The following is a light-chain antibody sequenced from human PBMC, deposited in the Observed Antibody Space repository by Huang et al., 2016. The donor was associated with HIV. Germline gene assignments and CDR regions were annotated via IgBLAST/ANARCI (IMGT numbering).Light chain of an antibody. CDR2: GAS. J-gene: IGKJ3*01. V-gene: IGKV3-15*01. CDR3: QQYDNPPTT. Sequence: EIIMTQFPATLSVSPGERATLSCRASQSVGTKSAWYQQKPGQAPRLLIFGASNRATGIPARFSGSGSGTELTLTISNLQSEDFAVYYCQQYDNPPTTFGPGTKVDV. CDR1: QSVGTK.